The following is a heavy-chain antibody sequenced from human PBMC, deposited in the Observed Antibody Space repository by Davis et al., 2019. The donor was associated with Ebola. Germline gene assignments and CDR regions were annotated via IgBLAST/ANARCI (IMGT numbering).Heavy chain of an antibody. V-gene: IGHV3-74*01. CDR2: INSDGSST. D-gene: IGHD3-22*01. J-gene: IGHJ4*02. CDR3: TTDGDYDSSGYDDY. CDR1: GFTFSSYW. Sequence: HTGGSLRLSCAASGFTFSSYWMHWVRQAPGKGLVWVSRINSDGSSTSYADSVKGRFTISRDNAKNTLYLQMNSLKTEDTAVYYCTTDGDYDSSGYDDYWGQGTLVTVSS.